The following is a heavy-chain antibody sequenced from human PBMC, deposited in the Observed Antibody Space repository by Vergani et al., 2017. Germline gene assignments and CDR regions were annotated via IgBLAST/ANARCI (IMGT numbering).Heavy chain of an antibody. J-gene: IGHJ5*02. CDR1: GGSISSGGYY. Sequence: QVQLQESGPGLVKPSQTLSLTCTVSGGSISSGGYYWSWIRQHPGKGLEWIGYIYYSGSTYYNPSLKSRLTISVDTSKNQFSLKLSSVTAADTAVYYCARDIGGYCSSTSCYSPGWFDPWGQGTLVTVSS. CDR3: ARDIGGYCSSTSCYSPGWFDP. CDR2: IYYSGST. D-gene: IGHD2-2*02. V-gene: IGHV4-31*03.